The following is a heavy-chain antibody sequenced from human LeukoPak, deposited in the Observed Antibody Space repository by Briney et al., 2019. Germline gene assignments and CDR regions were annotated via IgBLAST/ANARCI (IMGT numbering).Heavy chain of an antibody. V-gene: IGHV3-23*01. CDR2: ISGSGGST. CDR3: AKGGGYCSSTSCYPFQH. CDR1: GFTFSSYA. J-gene: IGHJ1*01. Sequence: GGSLRLSCAASGFTFSSYAMSWVRQAPGKGLEWVSAISGSGGSTYYADSVKGRFTISRDNSKNTLYLQMNSLRAEDTAVYYCAKGGGYCSSTSCYPFQHWGQGTLVTVSS. D-gene: IGHD2-2*01.